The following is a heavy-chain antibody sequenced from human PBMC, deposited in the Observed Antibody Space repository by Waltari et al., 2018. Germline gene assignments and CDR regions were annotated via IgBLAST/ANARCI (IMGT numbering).Heavy chain of an antibody. Sequence: EVQLVESGGGLVQPGGSLSLSCAASGFTLRTYSMTWVRQAPGKGLDWVSYISSSSSTIYYADSVKGRFTISRDNAKNSLYLQMNSLRAEDTAVYYCARDSYCGGDCYFDYWGQGTLVTVSS. CDR3: ARDSYCGGDCYFDY. V-gene: IGHV3-48*01. J-gene: IGHJ4*02. D-gene: IGHD2-21*01. CDR1: GFTLRTYS. CDR2: ISSSSSTI.